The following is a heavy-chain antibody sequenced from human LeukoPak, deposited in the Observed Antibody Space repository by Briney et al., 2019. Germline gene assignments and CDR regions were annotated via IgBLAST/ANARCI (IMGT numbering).Heavy chain of an antibody. D-gene: IGHD5-18*01. J-gene: IGHJ4*02. V-gene: IGHV1-2*02. CDR2: INPNSGAT. CDR1: GYTFTGYY. Sequence: ASVKVSCKASGYTFTGYYMHWVRQAPGQGLEWMGWINPNSGATNYAQKFQGRVTMTRDTSISTAYMELSRLRSDDTAVYYCARVPLYSSSLGDYWGQGTLVTVSS. CDR3: ARVPLYSSSLGDY.